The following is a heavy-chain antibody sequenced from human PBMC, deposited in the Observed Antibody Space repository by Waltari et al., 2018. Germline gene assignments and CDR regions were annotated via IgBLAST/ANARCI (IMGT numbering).Heavy chain of an antibody. J-gene: IGHJ4*02. Sequence: EVQLVESGGGLVQPGGSLRLSCAASGFPFSSYEMNWVHQVPGKGLEWVSYISSSGSTRYYADAVKGRFTISRDNAKNSLHLQMNSLRAEDTAVYYCARQRISQQWLDQPYYFDYWGQGTLVTVSS. V-gene: IGHV3-48*03. CDR1: GFPFSSYE. CDR2: ISSSGSTR. CDR3: ARQRISQQWLDQPYYFDY. D-gene: IGHD6-19*01.